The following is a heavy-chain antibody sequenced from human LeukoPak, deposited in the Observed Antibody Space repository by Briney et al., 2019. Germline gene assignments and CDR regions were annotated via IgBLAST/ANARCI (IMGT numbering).Heavy chain of an antibody. J-gene: IGHJ4*02. Sequence: QPRGSLRLSCAASVFTFSAYAVSWARQAPGKGLECVSAISDSGSSTYYADSVKGRFTISRDNSKNTLYLQMNSLKAEDTAVYYCAKKAVGTSTGGPFDYWGQGTLVIVSS. CDR3: AKKAVGTSTGGPFDY. D-gene: IGHD1-26*01. CDR1: VFTFSAYA. CDR2: ISDSGSST. V-gene: IGHV3-23*01.